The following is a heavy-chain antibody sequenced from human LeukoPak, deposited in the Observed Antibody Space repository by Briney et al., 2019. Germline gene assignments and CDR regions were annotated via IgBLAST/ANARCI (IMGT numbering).Heavy chain of an antibody. D-gene: IGHD2/OR15-2a*01. CDR2: IYYSGST. J-gene: IGHJ3*02. CDR1: GGSISSYY. V-gene: IGHV4-59*01. Sequence: SETLSLTCTVSGGSISSYYWSWIRQPPGKGLEWIGYIYYSGSTNYNPSLKSRVTISVDTSKNQFSLKLRSVTAADTAVYYCARDFSAAFDIWGQGTMVTVSS. CDR3: ARDFSAAFDI.